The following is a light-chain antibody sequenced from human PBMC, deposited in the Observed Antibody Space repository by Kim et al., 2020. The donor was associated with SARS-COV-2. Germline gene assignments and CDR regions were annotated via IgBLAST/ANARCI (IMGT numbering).Light chain of an antibody. Sequence: DIQMTQSPSSLSASVGDRVTITCQASQGIRICLEWYQQRPGKAPKLLIYDASSLERGVPSRFSGSGSGTDFTLTISSLQPEDIATYYCQQYDNVPRTFGQGTKVDIK. CDR1: QGIRIC. V-gene: IGKV1-33*01. J-gene: IGKJ1*01. CDR3: QQYDNVPRT. CDR2: DAS.